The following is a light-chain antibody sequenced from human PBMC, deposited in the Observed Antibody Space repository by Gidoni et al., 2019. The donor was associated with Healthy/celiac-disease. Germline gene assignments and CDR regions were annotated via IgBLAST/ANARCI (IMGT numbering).Light chain of an antibody. V-gene: IGKV1-33*01. J-gene: IGKJ2*01. Sequence: DIQMTQSPSSLSASVGERVTITCQARQDISNYLNWYQQKPGKAPKLLIYDASNLEKGVPSRFSGSGSGTDFTFTISSLQPEDIATYYCQQYDNLRYTFGQGTKLEIK. CDR2: DAS. CDR3: QQYDNLRYT. CDR1: QDISNY.